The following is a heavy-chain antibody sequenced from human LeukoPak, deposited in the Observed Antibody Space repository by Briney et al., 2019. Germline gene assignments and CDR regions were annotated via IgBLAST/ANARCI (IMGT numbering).Heavy chain of an antibody. CDR3: ARGEYSYGYHYYYMDV. D-gene: IGHD5-18*01. CDR2: IHHDGIT. V-gene: IGHV4-38-2*02. CDR1: GYSISSGYF. J-gene: IGHJ6*03. Sequence: PSETLSLTCSISGYSISSGYFWGWIRQPPGKGLEWIGNIHHDGITYYNPSLKSRVTISVDTSKNQFSLKLTSVTAADTAAYYCARGEYSYGYHYYYMDVWGKGTTVTISS.